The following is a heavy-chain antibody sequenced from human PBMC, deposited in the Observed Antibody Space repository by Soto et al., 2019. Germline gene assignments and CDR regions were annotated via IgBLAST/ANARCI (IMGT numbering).Heavy chain of an antibody. CDR3: AKAPFCSGSSCPPY. V-gene: IGHV3-23*01. CDR1: GFTFNSYA. Sequence: PVGSLRLSCVASGFTFNSYAMSWVRQAPGKGLEWVSTISNSGSSTYYADSVKGRFPISRDNFKNTLYLQMNSLRAEDTAVYYCAKAPFCSGSSCPPYWGQGTLVT. J-gene: IGHJ4*02. D-gene: IGHD2-2*01. CDR2: ISNSGSST.